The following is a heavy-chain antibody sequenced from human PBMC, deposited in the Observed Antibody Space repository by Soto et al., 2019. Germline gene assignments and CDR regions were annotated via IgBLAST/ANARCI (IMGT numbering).Heavy chain of an antibody. CDR3: ARQAVVFVQAEDGIRVYRSVSAFLLNRSSDL. D-gene: IGHD3-3*01. CDR2: IYYSGST. J-gene: IGHJ2*01. Sequence: PGKGLEWIGYIYYSGSTNYNPSLKSRVTISVDTSKNQFSLKLSSVTAADTAVYYCARQAVVFVQAEDGIRVYRSVSAFLLNRSSDL. V-gene: IGHV4-59*08.